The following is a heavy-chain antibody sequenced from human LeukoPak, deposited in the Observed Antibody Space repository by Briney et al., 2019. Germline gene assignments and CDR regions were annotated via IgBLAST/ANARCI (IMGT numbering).Heavy chain of an antibody. D-gene: IGHD3-22*01. V-gene: IGHV4-59*01. CDR2: IYYSGST. Sequence: SETLSLTCTVSGGSISSYYWSWLRQPPGKGLEWIGYIYYSGSTNYNPSLKSRVTISVDTSKNQFSLKLSSVTAADTAVYYCARGGSSGYYNLYYFDYWGQGTLVTVSS. CDR1: GGSISSYY. CDR3: ARGGSSGYYNLYYFDY. J-gene: IGHJ4*02.